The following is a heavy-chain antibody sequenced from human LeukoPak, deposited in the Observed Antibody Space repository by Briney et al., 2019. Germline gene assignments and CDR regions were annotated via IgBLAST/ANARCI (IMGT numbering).Heavy chain of an antibody. CDR3: ARDLDYGGNSRFLEY. CDR2: ISAYNGNT. Sequence: ASVKVSCKASGYTFTSYDINWVRQATGQGLEWMGWISAYNGNTNSAQKLQDRVTMTTDTSTSTAYMELRSLRSDDTAVYYCARDLDYGGNSRFLEYWGQGTLVIVSS. J-gene: IGHJ4*02. CDR1: GYTFTSYD. D-gene: IGHD4-23*01. V-gene: IGHV1-18*01.